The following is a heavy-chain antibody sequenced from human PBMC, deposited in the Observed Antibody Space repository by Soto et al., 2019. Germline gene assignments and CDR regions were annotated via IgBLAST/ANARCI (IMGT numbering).Heavy chain of an antibody. V-gene: IGHV3-33*01. CDR2: IWYDGSNK. CDR1: GFTFSSYG. CDR3: ARNPTWGAAAGFDY. J-gene: IGHJ4*02. Sequence: QVQLVESGGGVVQPGRSLRLSCAASGFTFSSYGMHWVRQAPGKGLEWVAVIWYDGSNKYYADSVKGRFTISRDNSKNTLYLQMNSLRAEDTAVYYCARNPTWGAAAGFDYWGQGTLVTVSS. D-gene: IGHD6-13*01.